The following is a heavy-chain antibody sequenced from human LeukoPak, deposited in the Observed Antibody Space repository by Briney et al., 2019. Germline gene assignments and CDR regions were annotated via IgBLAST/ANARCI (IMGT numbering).Heavy chain of an antibody. V-gene: IGHV4-34*01. CDR3: ARAEDIILPFDY. D-gene: IGHD2-8*02. CDR1: GGSFSGYY. CDR2: INHSGST. J-gene: IGHJ4*02. Sequence: SETLSLTCAVYGGSFSGYYWSWIRQPLGKGLEWIGEINHSGSTNYNPSLKSRVTISVDTSKNQFSLKLSSVTAADTAVYYCARAEDIILPFDYWGQGTLVTVSS.